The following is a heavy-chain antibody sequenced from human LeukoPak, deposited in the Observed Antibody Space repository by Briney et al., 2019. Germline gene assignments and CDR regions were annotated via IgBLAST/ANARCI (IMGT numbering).Heavy chain of an antibody. J-gene: IGHJ4*02. Sequence: GASVKVSCKASGYIFTSNDINWVRQATGQGPEWMGWTNPNSGNTGYAQKFQGRVTLTRNTSISTVYLELSSLRSEDTAVYYCATGDGSGSLYFDYWGQGTLVTVSS. CDR1: GYIFTSND. V-gene: IGHV1-8*01. D-gene: IGHD1-26*01. CDR2: TNPNSGNT. CDR3: ATGDGSGSLYFDY.